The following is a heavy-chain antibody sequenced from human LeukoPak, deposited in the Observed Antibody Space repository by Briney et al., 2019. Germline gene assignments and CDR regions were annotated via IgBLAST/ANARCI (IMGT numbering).Heavy chain of an antibody. V-gene: IGHV3-23*01. D-gene: IGHD6-19*01. CDR1: GYTFISYA. CDR2: ISGSGGST. Sequence: GGSLRLSCAASGYTFISYAMSRVRQAPGKGLEWVSGISGSGGSTYYADSVKGRFTISRDNSKNTVYVQMNSLRAEDTAVYYCAKEDSSFIQQWGQGTLVTVSS. J-gene: IGHJ1*01. CDR3: AKEDSSFIQQ.